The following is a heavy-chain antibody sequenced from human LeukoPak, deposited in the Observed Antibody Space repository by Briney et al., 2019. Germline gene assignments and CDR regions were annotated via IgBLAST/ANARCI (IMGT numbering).Heavy chain of an antibody. CDR2: IYTSGST. CDR1: GGSISSGSYY. CDR3: AREGDSSGYSWVGFDY. D-gene: IGHD3-22*01. V-gene: IGHV4-61*02. J-gene: IGHJ4*02. Sequence: SQTLSLTCTVSGGSISSGSYYWSWIRQPAGKGLEWIGRIYTSGSTNYNPSLKSRVTISVDTSKNQFSLKLSSVTAADTAVYYCAREGDSSGYSWVGFDYWGQGTLVTVSS.